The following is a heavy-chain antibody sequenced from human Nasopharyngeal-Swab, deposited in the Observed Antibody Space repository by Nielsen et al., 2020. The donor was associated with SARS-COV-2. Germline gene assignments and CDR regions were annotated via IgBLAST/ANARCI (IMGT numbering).Heavy chain of an antibody. CDR2: IYHSGST. V-gene: IGHV4-38-2*02. D-gene: IGHD3-16*02. J-gene: IGHJ4*02. CDR3: ARVGARDYVWGSYRPNPGGY. CDR1: GYSISSGYY. Sequence: SETLSLTCTVSGYSISSGYYWGWIRQPTGKGLEWIGSIYHSGSTYYNPSLKSRVTISVDTSKNQFSPKLSSVTAADTAVYYCARVGARDYVWGSYRPNPGGYWGQGTLVTVSS.